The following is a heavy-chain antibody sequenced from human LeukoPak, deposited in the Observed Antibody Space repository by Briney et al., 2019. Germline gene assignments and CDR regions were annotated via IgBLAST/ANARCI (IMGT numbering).Heavy chain of an antibody. Sequence: GASVKVSCKASGYTFTCYYMHWVRQAPGQGLEWMGRINHNSGGTNYAQKFQGRVTMTRDTSISTAYMELSRLRSDDTAVYYWARGVRDSGSSAVLFDYWGQGTLVTVSS. D-gene: IGHD6-6*01. CDR2: INHNSGGT. V-gene: IGHV1-2*06. J-gene: IGHJ4*02. CDR1: GYTFTCYY. CDR3: ARGVRDSGSSAVLFDY.